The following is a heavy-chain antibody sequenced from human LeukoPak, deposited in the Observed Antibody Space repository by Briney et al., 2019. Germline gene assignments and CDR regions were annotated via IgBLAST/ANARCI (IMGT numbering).Heavy chain of an antibody. J-gene: IGHJ4*02. CDR1: GYTFTGYY. V-gene: IGHV1-2*02. Sequence: ASVKVSCKASGYTFTGYYMHWVRQAPGQGLEWMGWINPNRGGTNYAQKFQGRVTMTRDTSISTAYMELSRLRSDDTAVYYCARDSYYGYFDYWGQGTLVTVSS. CDR3: ARDSYYGYFDY. D-gene: IGHD3-22*01. CDR2: INPNRGGT.